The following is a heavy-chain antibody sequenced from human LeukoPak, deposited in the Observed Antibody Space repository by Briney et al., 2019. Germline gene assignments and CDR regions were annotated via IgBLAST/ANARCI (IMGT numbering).Heavy chain of an antibody. CDR3: ARVARQLLRGYYYYYMDV. Sequence: PSGTLSLTCTVSGGSISSHYSSWIRQPPGKGLGWMGYFYYSGSINYNPSLKSRVTISVDTSKTQFSLKLSSVPAADTAVYYCARVARQLLRGYYYYYMDVWGKGTTVTVSS. CDR2: FYYSGSI. D-gene: IGHD2-2*01. V-gene: IGHV4-59*11. CDR1: GGSISSHY. J-gene: IGHJ6*03.